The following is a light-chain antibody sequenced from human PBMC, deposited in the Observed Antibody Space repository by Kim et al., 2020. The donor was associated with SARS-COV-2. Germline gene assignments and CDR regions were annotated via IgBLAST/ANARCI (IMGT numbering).Light chain of an antibody. V-gene: IGLV3-1*01. Sequence: SYELTQPPSVSVSPGQTASITCSGDKLGDKYACWYQQKPGQSPVLVIYQDSKRPSGISERFSGSNSGNTATLTISGTQAMDEADYYCQAWDATALFGGGT. J-gene: IGLJ3*02. CDR1: KLGDKY. CDR2: QDS. CDR3: QAWDATAL.